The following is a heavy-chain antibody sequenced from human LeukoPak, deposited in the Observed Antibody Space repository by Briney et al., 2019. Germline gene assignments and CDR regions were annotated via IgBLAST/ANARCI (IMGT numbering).Heavy chain of an antibody. CDR1: GFTFSDYN. Sequence: GGSLRLSCAASGFTFSDYNMHWVRQAPGKGLEWVAVISYDGSNKYYADSVKGRFTISRDNSKNTLYLQMNSLRAEDTAVYYCARKASVTIFGVGDAFDIWGQGTMVTVSS. D-gene: IGHD3-3*01. V-gene: IGHV3-30*03. J-gene: IGHJ3*02. CDR2: ISYDGSNK. CDR3: ARKASVTIFGVGDAFDI.